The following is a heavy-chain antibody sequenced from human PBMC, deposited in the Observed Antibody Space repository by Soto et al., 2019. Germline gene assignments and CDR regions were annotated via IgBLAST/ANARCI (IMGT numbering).Heavy chain of an antibody. CDR1: GGSFSGYY. CDR2: INHSGST. J-gene: IGHJ6*02. Sequence: SDTLSLTCAVYGGSFSGYYWSWVRQPPGKGLEWIGEINHSGSTNYNPSLKSRVTISVDTSKNQFSLKLSSVTAADTAVYYCARGLRTVFYYYYGMDVWGQGTTVTVSS. V-gene: IGHV4-34*01. D-gene: IGHD4-4*01. CDR3: ARGLRTVFYYYYGMDV.